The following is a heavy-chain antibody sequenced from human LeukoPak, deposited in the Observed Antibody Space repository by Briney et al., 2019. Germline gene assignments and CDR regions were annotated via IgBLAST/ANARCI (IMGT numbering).Heavy chain of an antibody. J-gene: IGHJ6*02. V-gene: IGHV1-69*13. D-gene: IGHD7-27*01. CDR2: IIPIFGTA. CDR3: ARTGRRSLKDEQINWALLPYYYYYYGTDV. Sequence: GASVKVSCKASGGTFSSYAISWVRQAPGQGLEWMGGIIPIFGTANYAQKFQGRVTITADESTSTAYMELSSLRSEDTAVYYCARTGRRSLKDEQINWALLPYYYYYYGTDVWGQGTTVTVSS. CDR1: GGTFSSYA.